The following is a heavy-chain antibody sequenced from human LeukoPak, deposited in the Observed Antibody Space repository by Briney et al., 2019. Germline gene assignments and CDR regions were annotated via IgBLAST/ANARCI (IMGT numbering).Heavy chain of an antibody. Sequence: KPSETLSLTCAVYGGSFSGYYWSWIRQPPGKGLEWIGEINQSGSTNYNPSLKSRVTISVDTSKNQFSLKLSSVTAADTAVYYCARGGRRGPYSSSYGNFDYWGQGTLVTVSS. J-gene: IGHJ4*02. CDR3: ARGGRRGPYSSSYGNFDY. CDR1: GGSFSGYY. V-gene: IGHV4-34*01. D-gene: IGHD6-6*01. CDR2: INQSGST.